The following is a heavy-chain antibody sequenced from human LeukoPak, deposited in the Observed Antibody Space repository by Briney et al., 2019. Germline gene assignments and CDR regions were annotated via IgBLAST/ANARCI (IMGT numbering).Heavy chain of an antibody. J-gene: IGHJ4*02. CDR1: GFTFSSYS. Sequence: PGGSLRLSCAASGFTFSSYSMNWVSQAPGKGLEWDSSISSSSSYIYYADSVKGRFTISRDNAKNSLYLQMNSLRAEDTAVYYCARDDSSGYLYYFDYWGQGTLVTVSS. D-gene: IGHD3-22*01. CDR2: ISSSSSYI. V-gene: IGHV3-21*01. CDR3: ARDDSSGYLYYFDY.